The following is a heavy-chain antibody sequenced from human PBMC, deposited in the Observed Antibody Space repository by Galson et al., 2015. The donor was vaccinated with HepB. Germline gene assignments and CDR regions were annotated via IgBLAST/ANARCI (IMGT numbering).Heavy chain of an antibody. CDR1: GFSFSDYY. Sequence: SLRLSCADSGFSFSDYYMSWIRQAPGKGLEWLSYICSNTIYTNYAHSVTGRITVSRDNVKNSISLQMNRLSVEDTAMYYCASRHSYFRSGTWYNVSDYWGQGTLVTVSS. D-gene: IGHD3-10*01. V-gene: IGHV3-11*03. CDR3: ASRHSYFRSGTWYNVSDY. CDR2: ICSNTIYT. J-gene: IGHJ4*02.